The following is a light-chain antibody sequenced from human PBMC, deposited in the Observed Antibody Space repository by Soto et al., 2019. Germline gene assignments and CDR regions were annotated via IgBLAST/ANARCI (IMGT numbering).Light chain of an antibody. CDR2: EVS. CDR3: SSYAGNNNFEGYVV. Sequence: QSVLTQPPSASGSPGQSVTISCTGTSSDVGGYNYVSWYQQHPGKAPKLMIYEVSKRPSGVPDRFSGSKSGNTASLTVSGLQAEDEADYYCSSYAGNNNFEGYVVFGGGTKLTVL. V-gene: IGLV2-8*01. CDR1: SSDVGGYNY. J-gene: IGLJ2*01.